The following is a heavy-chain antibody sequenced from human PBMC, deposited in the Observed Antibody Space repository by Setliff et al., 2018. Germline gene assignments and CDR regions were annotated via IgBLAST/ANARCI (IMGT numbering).Heavy chain of an antibody. CDR3: AAVGIDAGGGWFDP. CDR2: IYYRGTS. D-gene: IGHD2-21*01. Sequence: SETLSLTCTVSGGFIRDYYWNWIRQSPGKGLEWIGYIYYRGTSNYNSSLKSRVTISIDMSKNQFSLKLSSATAADTAVYFCAAVGIDAGGGWFDPWGHGIPVTVSS. J-gene: IGHJ5*02. V-gene: IGHV4-59*01. CDR1: GGFIRDYY.